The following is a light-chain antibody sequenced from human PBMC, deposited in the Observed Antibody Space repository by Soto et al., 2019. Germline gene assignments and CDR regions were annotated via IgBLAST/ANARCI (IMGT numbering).Light chain of an antibody. CDR3: SSYTSSNTLLYV. CDR2: DVS. Sequence: QSALTQPASVSGSPGQSITISCTGTSSDVGGYNYVSWYQQHPGKAPKLMIYDVSNRPSGVSNRFSGSKSGNTASLTISGLQAEDEADYYCSSYTSSNTLLYVFGTRTKLTVL. J-gene: IGLJ1*01. CDR1: SSDVGGYNY. V-gene: IGLV2-14*01.